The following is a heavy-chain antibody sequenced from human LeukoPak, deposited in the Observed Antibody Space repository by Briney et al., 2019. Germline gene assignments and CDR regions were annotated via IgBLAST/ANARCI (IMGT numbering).Heavy chain of an antibody. CDR1: GGSFSDYY. Sequence: PSETLSLTCAVYGGSFSDYYWSWIRQPPGKGLEWIGEINHSGSTNYNPSLKSRVTISVDTSKNQFSLKLSSVTAADTAVYYCARIQPLQGYYYYGMDVWGQGTTVTVSS. V-gene: IGHV4-34*01. CDR3: ARIQPLQGYYYYGMDV. CDR2: INHSGST. J-gene: IGHJ6*02.